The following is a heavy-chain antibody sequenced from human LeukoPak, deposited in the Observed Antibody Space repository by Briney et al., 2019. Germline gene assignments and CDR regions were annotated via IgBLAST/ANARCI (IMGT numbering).Heavy chain of an antibody. V-gene: IGHV4-61*01. Sequence: SSETLSLTCTVSGGSVSSGSYYWSWIRQPPGKGLEWIGYIYYSGSTNYNPSLKSRVTISVDTSKNQFSLKLSSVTAADTAVYYCARVGVKGVGWELDYWGQGTLVTVSA. CDR3: ARVGVKGVGWELDY. J-gene: IGHJ4*02. CDR1: GGSVSSGSYY. D-gene: IGHD6-19*01. CDR2: IYYSGST.